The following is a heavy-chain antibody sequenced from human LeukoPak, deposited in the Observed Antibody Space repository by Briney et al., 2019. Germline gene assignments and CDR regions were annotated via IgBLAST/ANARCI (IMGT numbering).Heavy chain of an antibody. CDR3: ARRGIAVAGLQVNAFDI. Sequence: GGSLRLSCAASGFTFSSYWMHWVRQAPGKGLVWVSRINSDGSSTSYADSVKGRFTISRDNAKNTLYLQMTSLRAEDTAVYYCARRGIAVAGLQVNAFDIWGQGPMVTVSS. CDR2: INSDGSST. J-gene: IGHJ3*02. CDR1: GFTFSSYW. D-gene: IGHD6-19*01. V-gene: IGHV3-74*01.